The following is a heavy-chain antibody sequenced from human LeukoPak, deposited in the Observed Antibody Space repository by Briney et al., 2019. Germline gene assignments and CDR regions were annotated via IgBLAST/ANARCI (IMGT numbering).Heavy chain of an antibody. V-gene: IGHV3-48*01. D-gene: IGHD3-22*01. CDR3: ARDYYDSSGYYFSSY. Sequence: GGSLRLSCAASGSTFSSYSMTWVRQAPGKGLEWVSYISSSSTTIYYADSVKGRFTISRDNAKNSLYLQMNSLRAEDTAVYFCARDYYDSSGYYFSSYWGQGALVTVSS. J-gene: IGHJ4*02. CDR2: ISSSSTTI. CDR1: GSTFSSYS.